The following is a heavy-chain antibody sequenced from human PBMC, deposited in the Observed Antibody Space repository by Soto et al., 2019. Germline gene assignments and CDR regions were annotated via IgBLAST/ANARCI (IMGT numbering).Heavy chain of an antibody. D-gene: IGHD3-22*01. CDR2: ISIGSGSI. V-gene: IGHV3-48*02. J-gene: IGHJ3*01. CDR1: GFTFSNYA. CDR3: VRDDRWAFDF. Sequence: SGGSLRLSCAASGFTFSNYAMNWVRQAPGKGLEWVSYISIGSGSIFYADSVKGRFTISRDDAKNSLYLQMNTLRDEDTAVYYCVRDDRWAFDFWGQGTMVTVSS.